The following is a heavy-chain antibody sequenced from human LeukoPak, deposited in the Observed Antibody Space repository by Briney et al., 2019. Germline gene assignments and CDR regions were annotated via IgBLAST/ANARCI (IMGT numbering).Heavy chain of an antibody. CDR1: GHTFINYG. D-gene: IGHD1-26*01. CDR2: TSDYMGNR. Sequence: ASVKVSCKGSGHTFINYGIGWVRQAPGQGLEWMGWTSDYMGNRNTDYAQKFQGRVSMTTDSSTSTAYMELRSLTSDDTVVYYCARARHVGSSTDAFDIWGQGTMVTVSS. CDR3: ARARHVGSSTDAFDI. V-gene: IGHV1-18*01. J-gene: IGHJ3*02.